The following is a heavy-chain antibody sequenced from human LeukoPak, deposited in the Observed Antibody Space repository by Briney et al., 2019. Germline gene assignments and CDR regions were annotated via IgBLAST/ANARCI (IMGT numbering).Heavy chain of an antibody. CDR2: MNPNSGNT. Sequence: ASVKVSCKASGYTFTSYDINWVRQATGQGLEWMGWMNPNSGNTGYAQKFQGRVTMTRNTSISTACMELSSLRSEDTAVYYCARGKIGKGGPRWFDPWGQGTLVTVSS. D-gene: IGHD3-22*01. J-gene: IGHJ5*02. CDR1: GYTFTSYD. V-gene: IGHV1-8*01. CDR3: ARGKIGKGGPRWFDP.